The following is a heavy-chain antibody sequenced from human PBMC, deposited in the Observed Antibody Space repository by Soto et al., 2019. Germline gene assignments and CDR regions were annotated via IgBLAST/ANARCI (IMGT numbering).Heavy chain of an antibody. CDR1: GGSISSNY. D-gene: IGHD1-26*01. CDR2: IYYSGST. Sequence: SETLSLTCTVSGGSISSNYWSWIRQAPGKGLEWIGNIYYSGSTNYNPSLKSRVTISVDTSKNQFSLKLSSVTAGDTAVYYCARHVREGKNYYREIDYGGQGTLVTVSS. J-gene: IGHJ4*02. CDR3: ARHVREGKNYYREIDY. V-gene: IGHV4-59*08.